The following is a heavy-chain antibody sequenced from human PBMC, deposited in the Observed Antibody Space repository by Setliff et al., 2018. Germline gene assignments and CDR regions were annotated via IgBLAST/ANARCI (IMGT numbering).Heavy chain of an antibody. J-gene: IGHJ4*02. V-gene: IGHV4-39*01. CDR3: ARTGTYRYFDS. Sequence: SETLSLTCTVSGASINSGSDYWGWIRQPPGKGLEWIGRIHYRGTTYSNASLASRLTLSVDTSKNQFSLKLTSVTASDTAVYYCARTGTYRYFDSWGQGTRVTVSS. CDR2: IHYRGTT. D-gene: IGHD1-7*01. CDR1: GASINSGSDY.